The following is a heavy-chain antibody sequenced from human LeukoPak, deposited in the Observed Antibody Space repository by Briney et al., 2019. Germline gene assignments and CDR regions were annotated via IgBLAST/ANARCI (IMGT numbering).Heavy chain of an antibody. J-gene: IGHJ6*02. CDR2: IKSKTDGGTT. Sequence: GGSLRLSCAASGFTFSNAWMNWVRQAPGKGLEWVGRIKSKTDGGTTDYAAPVKGRFTISRDDSKNTLYLQMNSLKTEDTAVYYCSLGGYYNPYYYYGMDVWGQGTTVTVSS. D-gene: IGHD3-9*01. CDR3: SLGGYYNPYYYYGMDV. V-gene: IGHV3-15*07. CDR1: GFTFSNAW.